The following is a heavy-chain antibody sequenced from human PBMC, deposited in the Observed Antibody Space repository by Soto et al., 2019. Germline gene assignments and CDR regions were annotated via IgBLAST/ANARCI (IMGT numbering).Heavy chain of an antibody. Sequence: SETLSLTCTVSGGSISSYYWSWIRQPPGKGLEWIGYIYYSGSTNYNPSLKSRVTISVDTSKNQFSLKLSSVTAADTAVYYCARAGTSSGFDPWGQGTLVTVSS. V-gene: IGHV4-59*01. CDR2: IYYSGST. CDR1: GGSISSYY. J-gene: IGHJ5*02. CDR3: ARAGTSSGFDP. D-gene: IGHD2-2*01.